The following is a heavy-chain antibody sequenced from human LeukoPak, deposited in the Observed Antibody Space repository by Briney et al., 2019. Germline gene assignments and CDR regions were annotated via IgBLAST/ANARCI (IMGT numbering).Heavy chain of an antibody. V-gene: IGHV4-59*08. CDR2: IYYSGST. CDR1: GASITSYY. J-gene: IGHJ4*02. CDR3: ARSGSYSSSEYFDY. D-gene: IGHD6-19*01. Sequence: SETLSLTCTVSGASITSYYWSWIRQPPGKALEWIGYIYYSGSTNYNPSLKSRVTISVDTSKNQFSLELSSVTAADTAVYYCARSGSYSSSEYFDYWGQGTLVTVSS.